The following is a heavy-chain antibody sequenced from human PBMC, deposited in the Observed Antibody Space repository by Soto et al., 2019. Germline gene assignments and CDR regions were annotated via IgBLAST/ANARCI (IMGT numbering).Heavy chain of an antibody. CDR2: MNPNSGNT. D-gene: IGHD1-7*01. CDR1: GYTFTRDD. V-gene: IGHV1-8*01. CDR3: ARSLPPLEIRDY. J-gene: IGHJ4*02. Sequence: ASVKVSCKASGYTFTRDDINWVRQATGQGLEWMGWMNPNSGNTGYAQKFQGRVTMTRNTSISTAYMELSSLRSDETAVYYCARSLPPLEIRDYWGQGSLVTVSS.